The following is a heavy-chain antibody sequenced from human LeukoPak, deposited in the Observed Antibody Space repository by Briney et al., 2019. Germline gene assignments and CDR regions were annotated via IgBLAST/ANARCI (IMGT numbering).Heavy chain of an antibody. CDR3: ARHSPFFCSSTSCYDNWFDP. V-gene: IGHV4-39*01. CDR1: GSSISSSSYY. J-gene: IGHJ5*02. Sequence: SETLSLTCTVSGSSISSSSYYWGWIRQPPGKGLEWIGSIYYSGSTYYNPSLKSRVTISVDTSKNQFSLKLSSVTAADTAVYYCARHSPFFCSSTSCYDNWFDPWGQGTLVTVSS. CDR2: IYYSGST. D-gene: IGHD2-2*01.